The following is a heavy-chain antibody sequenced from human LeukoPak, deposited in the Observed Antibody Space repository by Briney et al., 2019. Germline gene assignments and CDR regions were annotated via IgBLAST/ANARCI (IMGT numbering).Heavy chain of an antibody. J-gene: IGHJ4*02. Sequence: ASVKVSCKASGYTFTSYDINWVRQATGQGLEWMGWMNPNSGNTGCAQKFQGRVTMTRNTSISTAYMELSSLRSEDTAVYYCARGNTMVRGVIITHSFDYWGQGTLVTVSS. CDR1: GYTFTSYD. V-gene: IGHV1-8*01. CDR2: MNPNSGNT. CDR3: ARGNTMVRGVIITHSFDY. D-gene: IGHD3-10*01.